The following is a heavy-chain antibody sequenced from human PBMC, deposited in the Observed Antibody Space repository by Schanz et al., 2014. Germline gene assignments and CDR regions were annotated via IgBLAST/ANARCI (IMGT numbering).Heavy chain of an antibody. V-gene: IGHV3-30*02. CDR1: GFIFSNHG. D-gene: IGHD2-21*01. CDR3: ERGKAYTAGTPMNWFDP. Sequence: QAELVESGGGVVQPGGSLRLSCEASGFIFSNHGMNWVRQAPGKGLEWVAFIQHDGSRTYYTASLKGRVTISRDNSASMADVEINSLRVEDAAVYYCERGKAYTAGTPMNWFDPWVQGTLVTVSS. J-gene: IGHJ5*02. CDR2: IQHDGSRT.